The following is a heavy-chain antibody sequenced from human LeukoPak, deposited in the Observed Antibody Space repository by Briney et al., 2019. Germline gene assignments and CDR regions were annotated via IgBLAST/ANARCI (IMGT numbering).Heavy chain of an antibody. V-gene: IGHV3-23*01. D-gene: IGHD5-24*01. CDR3: AKDLKDGYNSYYFDY. J-gene: IGHJ4*02. CDR2: ISGSGGST. Sequence: GGSLRLSCAASGFTFSSCAMSWVRQAPGKGLEWVSAISGSGGSTYYADSVKGRFTISRDNSKNTLYLQMNSLGAEDTAVYYCAKDLKDGYNSYYFDYWGQGTLVTVSS. CDR1: GFTFSSCA.